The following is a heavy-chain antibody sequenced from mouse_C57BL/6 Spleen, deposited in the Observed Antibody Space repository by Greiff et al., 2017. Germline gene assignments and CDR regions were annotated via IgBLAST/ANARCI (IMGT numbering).Heavy chain of an antibody. D-gene: IGHD3-2*02. Sequence: VQLQQPGAELVRPGSSVKLSCKASGYTFTSYWMDWVKQRPGQGLEWIGNIYPSDSETHYNQKFKDKATLTVDKSSSTAYMQLSSLTSEDSAVYYCARADSSGYHYWGQGTTLTVSS. CDR2: IYPSDSET. CDR1: GYTFTSYW. CDR3: ARADSSGYHY. V-gene: IGHV1-61*01. J-gene: IGHJ2*01.